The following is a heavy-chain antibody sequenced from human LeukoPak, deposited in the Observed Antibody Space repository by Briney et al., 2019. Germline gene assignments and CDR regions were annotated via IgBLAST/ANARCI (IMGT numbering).Heavy chain of an antibody. D-gene: IGHD6-6*01. CDR1: GFNFTRYA. J-gene: IGHJ4*02. V-gene: IGHV3-23*01. Sequence: GGSLRLSCATSGFNFTRYAMSWVRQAPGKGLEWVSTISGSGGSTYYADSVKGRFTISRDNSKNTLYLQVNSLRAEDTAVYYCAKDQFSARPLYFDYWGQGTLVTVSS. CDR2: ISGSGGST. CDR3: AKDQFSARPLYFDY.